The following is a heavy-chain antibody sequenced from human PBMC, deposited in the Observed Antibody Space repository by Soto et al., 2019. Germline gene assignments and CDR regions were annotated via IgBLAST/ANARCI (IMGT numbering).Heavy chain of an antibody. Sequence: GGSLRLSCAASGFTFSSYAMSWVSQAQRKRLEWVSAISGSGGSTYYADSVNGRLTISRDNSKNTLYMQMNSLRAEYTAVYYCEKDLPPSYDCWSGPPPGIYDYRGQGTLVTVSS. V-gene: IGHV3-23*01. CDR3: EKDLPPSYDCWSGPPPGIYDY. CDR1: GFTFSSYA. D-gene: IGHD3-3*01. CDR2: ISGSGGST. J-gene: IGHJ4*02.